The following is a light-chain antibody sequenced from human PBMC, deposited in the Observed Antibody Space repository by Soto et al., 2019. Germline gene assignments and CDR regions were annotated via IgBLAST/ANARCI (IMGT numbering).Light chain of an antibody. CDR1: SSDVGGHNY. CDR2: EVS. CDR3: SSYTTSSTLV. J-gene: IGLJ2*01. V-gene: IGLV2-14*01. Sequence: QSALTPPASVSGSPGQSITISCTGTSSDVGGHNYVSWYQQHPGIAPKLMISEVSNRPSGVSNRFSGSKSGNTASLTISGLQAEDEADYYCSSYTTSSTLVFGGGTQLTVL.